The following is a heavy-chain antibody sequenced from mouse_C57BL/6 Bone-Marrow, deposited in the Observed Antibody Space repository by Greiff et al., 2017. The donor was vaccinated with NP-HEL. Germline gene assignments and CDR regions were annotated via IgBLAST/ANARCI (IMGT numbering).Heavy chain of an antibody. V-gene: IGHV1-64*01. CDR3: ARLGLRRRGFAY. Sequence: QVQLQQPGAELVKPGASVKLSCEASGFTFTSYGMYWVQQRPGQGLEWIGMIHPNGGSTNYHEKFKGRATLTVDKSSSTAYMQLSSLMSEDSAVYYCARLGLRRRGFAYWGQGTQVTVSA. D-gene: IGHD2-4*01. J-gene: IGHJ3*01. CDR2: IHPNGGST. CDR1: GFTFTSYG.